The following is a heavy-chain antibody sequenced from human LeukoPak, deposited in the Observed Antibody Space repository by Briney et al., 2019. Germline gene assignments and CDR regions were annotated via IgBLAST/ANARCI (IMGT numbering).Heavy chain of an antibody. CDR1: GFTFSSYS. D-gene: IGHD6-19*01. J-gene: IGHJ4*02. CDR2: ISSSSSYI. V-gene: IGHV3-21*01. CDR3: ARDYQAVAGRDYFDY. Sequence: GGSLRLSCAASGFTFSSYSMNWVRQDPGKGLEWVSSISSSSSYIYYADSVKGRFTISRDNAKNSLYLQMNSLRAEDTAVYYCARDYQAVAGRDYFDYWGQGTLVTVSS.